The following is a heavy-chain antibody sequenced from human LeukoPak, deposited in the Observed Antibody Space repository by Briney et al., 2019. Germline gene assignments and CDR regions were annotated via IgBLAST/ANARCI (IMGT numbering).Heavy chain of an antibody. CDR2: IYTRGST. J-gene: IGHJ3*02. V-gene: IGHV4-4*07. D-gene: IGHD2-15*01. CDR1: GGSINNYY. Sequence: SETLSLTCTVSGGSINNYYWSWIRQPAGKGLEWTGRIYTRGSTNYNPSLKSRVTMSVDTSKSQFSLKLSSVTAADTAVYYCARGRYCSADICSGGDAFDIWGQGTMVSVSS. CDR3: ARGRYCSADICSGGDAFDI.